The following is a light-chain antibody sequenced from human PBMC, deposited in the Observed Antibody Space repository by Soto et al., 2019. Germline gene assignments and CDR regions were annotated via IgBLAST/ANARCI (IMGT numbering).Light chain of an antibody. CDR2: KAS. J-gene: IGKJ1*01. CDR3: QQYNSYLPGWT. Sequence: DIPMTQSPSTLSASVGDRVTITCRASQNIFRWLAWYQQKPGKAPKLLIYKASTLESGVPSRFSGSGYGTEFTLTISSLQSDDFATYYCQQYNSYLPGWTFGQGTKVEIK. V-gene: IGKV1-5*03. CDR1: QNIFRW.